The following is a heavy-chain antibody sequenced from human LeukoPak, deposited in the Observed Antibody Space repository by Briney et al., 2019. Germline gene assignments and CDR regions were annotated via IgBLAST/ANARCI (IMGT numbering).Heavy chain of an antibody. CDR3: ARGKLELTILDY. J-gene: IGHJ4*02. CDR1: GGSISSYY. V-gene: IGHV4-59*08. CDR2: ISYSGRT. Sequence: SETLSLTCTVSGGSISSYYWNWIRQPPGKGLEWIGYISYSGRTNHNPSLKSRVTISVDTSKNQFSLKLNSVTAADAAVYYCARGKLELTILDYWGQGTLVTVSS. D-gene: IGHD1-7*01.